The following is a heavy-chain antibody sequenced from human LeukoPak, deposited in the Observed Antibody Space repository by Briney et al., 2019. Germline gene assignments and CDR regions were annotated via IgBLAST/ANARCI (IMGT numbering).Heavy chain of an antibody. CDR1: GFTVSNTY. Sequence: GGSLRLSCAASGFTVSNTYMNWVRQAPGKGLKWVSVIYSDASTYYADSVKGRFTISRDNSKNTLYLQMNSLRAEDTAVYYCARDQSYYGMDVWGQGTTVTVSS. CDR2: IYSDAST. CDR3: ARDQSYYGMDV. V-gene: IGHV3-53*01. J-gene: IGHJ6*02.